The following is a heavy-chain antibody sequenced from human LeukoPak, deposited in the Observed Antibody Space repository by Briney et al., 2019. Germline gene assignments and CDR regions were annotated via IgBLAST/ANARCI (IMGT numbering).Heavy chain of an antibody. J-gene: IGHJ5*02. CDR2: IIPIFGTA. D-gene: IGHD3-22*01. CDR1: GGIFSSYA. CDR3: GRGSSGYYYDWFDP. V-gene: IGHV1-69*05. Sequence: SVNVSCKASGGIFSSYAIGWVRQAPGQGLEWMGGIIPIFGTANYAQTFQGRVTITTDESASTAYMELSSLRSEHTAVYYCGRGSSGYYYDWFDPWGQGTLVTVSS.